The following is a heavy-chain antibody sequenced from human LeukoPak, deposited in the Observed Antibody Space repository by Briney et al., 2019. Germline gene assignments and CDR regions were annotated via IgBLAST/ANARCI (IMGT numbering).Heavy chain of an antibody. V-gene: IGHV4-59*01. J-gene: IGHJ4*02. CDR3: ARQADSYGSYYFDY. CDR1: GGSISRYY. D-gene: IGHD5-18*01. CDR2: IYYSGST. Sequence: SETLSLTCTVSGGSISRYYWSWIRQPPGKGLEWIGYIYYSGSTNYNPSLKSRVTISVDTSKNQFSLKLSSVTAADTAVYYCARQADSYGSYYFDYWGQGTLVTVSS.